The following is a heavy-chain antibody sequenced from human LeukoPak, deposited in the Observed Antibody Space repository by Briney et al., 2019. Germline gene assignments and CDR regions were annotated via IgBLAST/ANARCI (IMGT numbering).Heavy chain of an antibody. D-gene: IGHD3-10*01. Sequence: ASVKVSCKASGYTFTGYYMHWVRQAPGQGLEWMGRINPNSGGTNYAQKFQGRVTMTRDTSISTAYMELSRLRSDDTAVYYCARDRITTVRGVTTPDYWGQGTLVTVSS. V-gene: IGHV1-2*06. CDR2: INPNSGGT. J-gene: IGHJ4*02. CDR3: ARDRITTVRGVTTPDY. CDR1: GYTFTGYY.